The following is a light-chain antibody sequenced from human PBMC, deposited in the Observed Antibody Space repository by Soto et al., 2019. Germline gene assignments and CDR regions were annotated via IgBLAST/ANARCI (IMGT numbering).Light chain of an antibody. CDR1: QSISSY. J-gene: IGKJ1*01. CDR2: AAS. V-gene: IGKV1-39*01. Sequence: DIQMTQSPSSLSASVGDRVTITCRASQSISSYLNWYQQKPGKAPKLLIYAASSLQSGVPLRFSGSGAGTDFTLTISSLQPEDFATYYCQHSYSTTKGTFGQGTKVEIK. CDR3: QHSYSTTKGT.